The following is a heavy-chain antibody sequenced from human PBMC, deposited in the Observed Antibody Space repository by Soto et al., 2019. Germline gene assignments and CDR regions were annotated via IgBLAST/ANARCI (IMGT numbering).Heavy chain of an antibody. CDR2: IYYSGST. D-gene: IGHD3-3*01. Sequence: QLQLQESGPGLVKPSETLSLTCTVSGGSISSSSYYWGWIRQPPGKGLEWIGSIYYSGSTYYNPSLKSRVTISVDTSKSQYSLKLGSVTAADTAVYYCARRTIFGVVCDYWGQGTLVTVSS. CDR1: GGSISSSSYY. J-gene: IGHJ4*02. V-gene: IGHV4-39*01. CDR3: ARRTIFGVVCDY.